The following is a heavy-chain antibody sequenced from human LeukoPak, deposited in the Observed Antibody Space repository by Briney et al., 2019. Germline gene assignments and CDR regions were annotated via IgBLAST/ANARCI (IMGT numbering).Heavy chain of an antibody. V-gene: IGHV1-24*01. J-gene: IGHJ4*02. CDR2: FDPEDGET. D-gene: IGHD3-16*02. Sequence: ASVKVSCKASGYTFTGYYMHWVRQAPGKGLEWMGGFDPEDGETIYAQKFQGRVTMTEDTSTDTAYMELSSLRSEDTAVYYCATGIPYDYVWGSYRPTYFDYWGQGTLVTVSS. CDR1: GYTFTGYY. CDR3: ATGIPYDYVWGSYRPTYFDY.